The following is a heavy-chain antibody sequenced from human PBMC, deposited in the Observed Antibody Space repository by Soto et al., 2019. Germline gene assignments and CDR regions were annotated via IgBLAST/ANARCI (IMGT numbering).Heavy chain of an antibody. D-gene: IGHD6-13*01. Sequence: GGSLRLSCAASGFTFDDYAMHWVRQAPGKGLEWVSGISWNSGSIGYADSVKGRFTISRDNAKNSLYLQMNSLRAEDTALYYCAKAGEQQLAPAWNWFDPWGQGTLVTVSS. CDR1: GFTFDDYA. CDR2: ISWNSGSI. CDR3: AKAGEQQLAPAWNWFDP. J-gene: IGHJ5*02. V-gene: IGHV3-9*01.